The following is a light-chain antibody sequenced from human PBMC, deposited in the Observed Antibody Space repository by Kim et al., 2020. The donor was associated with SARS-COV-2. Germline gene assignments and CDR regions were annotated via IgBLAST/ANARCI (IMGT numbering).Light chain of an antibody. Sequence: SQTSTVSRTRTSNNVGKQCAAWQQQHPGLPPKLLSYNNNTRPSGIPERLSASRSGKTASLTITGLQPEDEADYYCSAWDSSLSAVVFGGGTQLTVL. CDR2: NNN. V-gene: IGLV10-54*01. CDR3: SAWDSSLSAVV. CDR1: SNNVGKQC. J-gene: IGLJ2*01.